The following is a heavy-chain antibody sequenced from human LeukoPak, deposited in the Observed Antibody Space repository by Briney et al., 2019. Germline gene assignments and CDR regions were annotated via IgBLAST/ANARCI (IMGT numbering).Heavy chain of an antibody. CDR1: GYTFTSYD. CDR3: ARGNQGSYYQGDDY. Sequence: ASVKVSCKASGYTFTSYDISWVRQATGQGLEWMGWMNPNSGNTGYAQKFQGRVTMTRNTSISTAYMELSSLRSEDTAVYYCARGNQGSYYQGDDYWGQGTLVTVSS. D-gene: IGHD3-10*01. J-gene: IGHJ4*02. V-gene: IGHV1-8*01. CDR2: MNPNSGNT.